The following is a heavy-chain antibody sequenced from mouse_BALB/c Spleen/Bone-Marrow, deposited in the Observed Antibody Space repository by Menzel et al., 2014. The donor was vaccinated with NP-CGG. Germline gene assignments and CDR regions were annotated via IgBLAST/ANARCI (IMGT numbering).Heavy chain of an antibody. CDR1: GFTFSSFG. J-gene: IGHJ3*01. Sequence: EVMLVESGGGLVQPGGSRKLSCAASGFTFSSFGMHWVRQAPEKGLEWVAYISSGSSTIYYADTVKGRFTISRDNPKNTLFLQMTSLRSEDTAMYYCARGGNYAWFAYWGQWTLVTVSA. CDR2: ISSGSSTI. CDR3: ARGGNYAWFAY. D-gene: IGHD2-1*01. V-gene: IGHV5-17*02.